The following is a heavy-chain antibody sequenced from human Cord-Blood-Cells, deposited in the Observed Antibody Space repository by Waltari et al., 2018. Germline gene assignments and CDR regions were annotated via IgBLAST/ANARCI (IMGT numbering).Heavy chain of an antibody. J-gene: IGHJ4*02. CDR2: IDWDDDK. CDR1: GFSLSTSGMC. Sequence: QVTLRESGPALVKPTQTLTLTCTFSGFSLSTSGMCVSWIRQPPGKALEWLALIDWDDDKYYSTSLKTRLTISKDTSKNQVVLTMTNMDPVDTATYYCARTYGHPPIAAAGTDYWGQGTLVTVSS. CDR3: ARTYGHPPIAAAGTDY. D-gene: IGHD6-13*01. V-gene: IGHV2-70*01.